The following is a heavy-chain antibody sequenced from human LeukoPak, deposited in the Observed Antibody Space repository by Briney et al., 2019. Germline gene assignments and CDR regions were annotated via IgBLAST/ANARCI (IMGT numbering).Heavy chain of an antibody. Sequence: PVGSLRLSCAASGFTFSSYGMHWVRQAPGKGLEWVAFIRYDGSNKYYADSVKGRFTISRDNSKNTLYLQMNSLRAEDTAVYYCAKDSTPDYYDSSGYFDYWGQGTLVTVSS. J-gene: IGHJ4*02. CDR2: IRYDGSNK. CDR1: GFTFSSYG. V-gene: IGHV3-30*02. D-gene: IGHD3-22*01. CDR3: AKDSTPDYYDSSGYFDY.